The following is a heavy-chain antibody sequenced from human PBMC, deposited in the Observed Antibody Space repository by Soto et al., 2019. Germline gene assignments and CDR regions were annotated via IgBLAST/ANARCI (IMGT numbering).Heavy chain of an antibody. CDR3: ASRKSSPYFDY. CDR1: CGSISSGDYY. V-gene: IGHV4-30-4*08. CDR2: IYYSGST. D-gene: IGHD3-10*01. Sequence: SETLSLTCTVSCGSISSGDYYCSMNHQPPGKGLEWIGYIYYSGSTYYNPSLKSRVTISVDTSKNQFSLKLSSVTAADTAVYYCASRKSSPYFDYWGQGTLVTVSS. J-gene: IGHJ4*02.